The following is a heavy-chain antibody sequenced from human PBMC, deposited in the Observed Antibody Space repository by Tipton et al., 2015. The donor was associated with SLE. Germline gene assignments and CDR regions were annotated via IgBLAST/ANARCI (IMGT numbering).Heavy chain of an antibody. J-gene: IGHJ6*02. CDR2: INSDGSIT. CDR3: TRDLEQLVCCNGMGV. D-gene: IGHD6-6*01. Sequence: SLRLSRAASGFTFSSYWMHWVRQVPGKGLVWVSRINSDGSITAYADSVKGRFTISRDNAKNTVFLQMNSLRVEDTAVYSCTRDLEQLVCCNGMGVWGQGTPVTVSS. CDR1: GFTFSSYW. V-gene: IGHV3-74*01.